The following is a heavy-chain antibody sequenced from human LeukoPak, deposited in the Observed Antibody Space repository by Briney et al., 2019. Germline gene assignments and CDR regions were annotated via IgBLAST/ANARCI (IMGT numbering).Heavy chain of an antibody. D-gene: IGHD4-17*01. V-gene: IGHV4-61*01. CDR3: ARDQLRRQVPYYYGMDV. Sequence: SETLSLTCTVSGGSVSSGSYYWSWIRQPPGKGLEWIGYIYYSGSTNYNPSLKSRVTISVDTSKNQFSLKLSSVTAADTAVYYCARDQLRRQVPYYYGMDVWGQGTTVTVSS. J-gene: IGHJ6*02. CDR2: IYYSGST. CDR1: GGSVSSGSYY.